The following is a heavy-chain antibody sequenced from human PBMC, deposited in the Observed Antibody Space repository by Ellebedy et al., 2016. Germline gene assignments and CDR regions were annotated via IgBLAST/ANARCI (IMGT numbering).Heavy chain of an antibody. CDR1: GYTFTSYG. Sequence: ASVKVSCXASGYTFTSYGISWVRQAPGQGLEWMGWISAYNGNTNYAQKLQGRVTMTTDTSTSTAYMELSSLRSEDTAVYYCAREGFGSYYFDYWGQGTLVTVSS. CDR3: AREGFGSYYFDY. CDR2: ISAYNGNT. J-gene: IGHJ4*02. V-gene: IGHV1-18*01. D-gene: IGHD3-10*01.